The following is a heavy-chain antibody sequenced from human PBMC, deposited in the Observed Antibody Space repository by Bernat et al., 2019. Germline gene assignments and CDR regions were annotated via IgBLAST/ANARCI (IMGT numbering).Heavy chain of an antibody. CDR3: SYSGWNDY. V-gene: IGHV3-49*04. CDR1: GFTVGDYA. D-gene: IGHD6-19*01. CDR2: IRSKADGGTT. Sequence: EVQLVESGGGLVQPGRSLRLSCTASGFTVGDYAMSWVRQAPGKGLEWVGFIRSKADGGTTEYDASVKGRFTISRDDSKSIASLQMNSLKTEDTAVYYCSYSGWNDYWGQGTLVTVSS. J-gene: IGHJ4*02.